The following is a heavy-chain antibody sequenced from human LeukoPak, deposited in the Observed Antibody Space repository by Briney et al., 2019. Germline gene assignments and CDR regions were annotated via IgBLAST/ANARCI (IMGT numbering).Heavy chain of an antibody. V-gene: IGHV1-69*05. J-gene: IGHJ6*03. CDR2: IIPIFGTA. CDR3: ATNRDCSGGSCYPYYYYYMDV. CDR1: GGTFSSYA. D-gene: IGHD2-15*01. Sequence: ASVKVSCKASGGTFSSYAISWVRQAPGQGLERMGRIIPIFGTANYAQKFQGRVTITTDESTSTAYMELSSLRSEDTAVYYCATNRDCSGGSCYPYYYYYMDVWGKGTTVTVSS.